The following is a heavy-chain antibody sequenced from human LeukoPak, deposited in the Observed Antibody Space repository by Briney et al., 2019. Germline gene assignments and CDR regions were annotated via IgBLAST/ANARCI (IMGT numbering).Heavy chain of an antibody. Sequence: TSETLSLTCIVSGGSISSSTYYWGWIRQPPGKGLEWIGIINYSGITYYNPSLKSRVTISVDTSKNQFSLKLYSVTAADTAVYYCAGALVPSTRIAAAGKVLGYWGQGTLVTVSS. CDR1: GGSISSSTYY. J-gene: IGHJ4*02. CDR2: INYSGIT. CDR3: AGALVPSTRIAAAGKVLGY. D-gene: IGHD6-13*01. V-gene: IGHV4-39*07.